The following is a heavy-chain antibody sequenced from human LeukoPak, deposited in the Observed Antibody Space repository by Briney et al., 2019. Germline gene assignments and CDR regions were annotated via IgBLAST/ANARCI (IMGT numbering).Heavy chain of an antibody. Sequence: GGSLRLSCAASGFTFSTYAMHWVRQAPGKGLEYVSAISSSGGRTYYANSVKDRFTIFRDISTNTLYLQMGSLRAEDTAVYYCARDQPARPPIIHHYAGMDVWGQGTTVTVSS. V-gene: IGHV3-64*01. CDR2: ISSSGGRT. CDR1: GFTFSTYA. D-gene: IGHD6-6*01. CDR3: ARDQPARPPIIHHYAGMDV. J-gene: IGHJ6*02.